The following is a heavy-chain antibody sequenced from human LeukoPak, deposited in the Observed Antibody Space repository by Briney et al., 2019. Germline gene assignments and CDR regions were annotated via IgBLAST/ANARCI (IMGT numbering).Heavy chain of an antibody. CDR3: ARVLPGVGYSYGY. D-gene: IGHD5-18*01. V-gene: IGHV1-2*02. CDR1: GCTFTDYY. CDR2: INPNSGGT. Sequence: ASVKVSCKTSGCTFTDYYMHWVRQAPGQGLEYMGWINPNSGGTDYAQKFQGRVTMIRDSSISTAYMELSRLRSDDTAVYYCARVLPGVGYSYGYWGQGTLVTVSS. J-gene: IGHJ4*02.